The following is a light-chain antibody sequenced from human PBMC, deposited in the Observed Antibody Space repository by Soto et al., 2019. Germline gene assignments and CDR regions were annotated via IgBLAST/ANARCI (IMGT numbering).Light chain of an antibody. J-gene: IGKJ1*01. CDR2: GAS. CDR1: QSVSSY. CDR3: QQYGSSLPWT. V-gene: IGKV3-20*01. Sequence: EIVLTQSPGTLSLSPGEGATLSCRASQSVSSYLAWYQQKPGQAPRLLIYGASTRASGIPDRFSGSGSGTDFTFTITRLEPEDFAVFYCQQYGSSLPWTFGQGTKVDIK.